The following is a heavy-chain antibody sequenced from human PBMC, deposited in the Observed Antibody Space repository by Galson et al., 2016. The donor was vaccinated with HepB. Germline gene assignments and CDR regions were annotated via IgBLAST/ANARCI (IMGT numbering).Heavy chain of an antibody. CDR2: IYPGDSDT. J-gene: IGHJ4*02. Sequence: QSGAEVKKPGDSLKISCKGSGYSFNKYWIAWVRQLPGKGLEWMGVIYPGDSDTRYSPSFQGQVTLSADRSINTAYLQWNSLKTSDTGIYYWARRHGIRQEFDVWGQGTLVAVS. CDR1: GYSFNKYW. V-gene: IGHV5-51*01. D-gene: IGHD3-9*01. CDR3: ARRHGIRQEFDV.